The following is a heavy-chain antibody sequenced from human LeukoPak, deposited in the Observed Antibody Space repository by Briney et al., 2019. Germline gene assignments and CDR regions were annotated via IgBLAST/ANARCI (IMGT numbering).Heavy chain of an antibody. V-gene: IGHV4-34*01. CDR3: ARSIAVAALDY. D-gene: IGHD6-19*01. J-gene: IGHJ4*02. CDR2: INHSGST. Sequence: GSLRLSCAASGFTFSNHWMTWVRQAPGKGLEWIGEINHSGSTNYNPSLKSRVTISVDTSKNQFSLKLSSVTAADTAVYYCARSIAVAALDYWGQGTLVTVSS. CDR1: GFTFSNHW.